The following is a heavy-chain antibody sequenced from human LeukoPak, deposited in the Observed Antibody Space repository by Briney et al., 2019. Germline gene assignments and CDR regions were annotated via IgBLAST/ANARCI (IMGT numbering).Heavy chain of an antibody. D-gene: IGHD6-19*01. V-gene: IGHV1-3*04. J-gene: IGHJ4*02. CDR1: GYTFTTYA. Sequence: ASVKVSCTASGYTFTTYAIHWVRQAPGQRLEWMGWISTYNDDRKYSPKFQGTVTITTDTSASTAYMELSSPRSEDTAVYYCARVGYSSGTDYWGQGTLVTVSS. CDR2: ISTYNDDR. CDR3: ARVGYSSGTDY.